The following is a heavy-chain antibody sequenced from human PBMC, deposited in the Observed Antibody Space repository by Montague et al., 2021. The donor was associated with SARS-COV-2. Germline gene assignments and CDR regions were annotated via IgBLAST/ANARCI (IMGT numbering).Heavy chain of an antibody. V-gene: IGHV2-70*01. CDR1: GFSLSTSGMC. Sequence: PALVKPTQTLTLTCTFSGFSLSTSGMCVSWIRQPPGKALEWLALXDWXDDKYYSTSLKTRLTISKDTSKNQVALTMTNMDPVDTATYYCARIFDSSWPTFDYWGQGTLVTVSS. CDR3: ARIFDSSWPTFDY. J-gene: IGHJ4*02. D-gene: IGHD6-13*01. CDR2: XDWXDDK.